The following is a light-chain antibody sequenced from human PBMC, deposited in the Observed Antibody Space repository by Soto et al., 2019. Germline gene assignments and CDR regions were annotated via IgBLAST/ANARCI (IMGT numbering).Light chain of an antibody. J-gene: IGKJ1*01. CDR2: GAS. CDR1: QSVSSTY. CDR3: QQYGDSPRT. Sequence: EIVLTQSPGTLSLSPGERATLSCRASQSVSSTYLAWDQQKPGQAPRLLIYGASSRATGIPDRCSGSGSGTDFTLTISRLEPEDFEVYYCQQYGDSPRTFGQGTKVEIK. V-gene: IGKV3-20*01.